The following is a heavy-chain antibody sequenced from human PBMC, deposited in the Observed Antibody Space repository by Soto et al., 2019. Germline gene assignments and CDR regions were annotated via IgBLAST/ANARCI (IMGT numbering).Heavy chain of an antibody. J-gene: IGHJ2*01. Sequence: QVQLVQSGGEVKNPGASVKVSCKASGYTFSNYGISWVRQAPGQGLEWMGWINGYTGGANYAQNLQGRVTATADTSTNTVYMEVRSLRFDDTAVYYCARALRSTDYYFDLWGRGTLVIVSS. CDR2: INGYTGGA. D-gene: IGHD2-2*01. CDR3: ARALRSTDYYFDL. CDR1: GYTFSNYG. V-gene: IGHV1-18*01.